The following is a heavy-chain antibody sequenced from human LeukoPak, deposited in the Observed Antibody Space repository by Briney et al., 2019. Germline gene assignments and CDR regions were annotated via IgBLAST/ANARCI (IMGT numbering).Heavy chain of an antibody. CDR3: AKMYYYDLEEANYFDY. CDR2: ISSSGSTI. Sequence: GGSLRLSCAASGFTFSSYEMNWVHQAPGKGLEWVSYISSSGSTIYYADSVKGRFTISRDNAKNSLYLQMNSLRAEDTALYYCAKMYYYDLEEANYFDYWGQGTLVTVSS. J-gene: IGHJ4*02. D-gene: IGHD3-22*01. CDR1: GFTFSSYE. V-gene: IGHV3-48*03.